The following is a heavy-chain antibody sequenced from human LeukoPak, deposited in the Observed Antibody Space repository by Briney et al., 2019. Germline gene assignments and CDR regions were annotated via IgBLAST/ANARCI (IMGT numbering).Heavy chain of an antibody. J-gene: IGHJ5*02. D-gene: IGHD1-26*01. V-gene: IGHV1-2*02. Sequence: GASVKVSCKASGYTFTGYYMHWVRQAPGQGLEWMGWINPNSGGTKYAQKFQDRVTMTRDTSITTAYMELSRLKSDDTAVYYCAKDRLVAATPNWFDPWGQGTLVTVSS. CDR1: GYTFTGYY. CDR2: INPNSGGT. CDR3: AKDRLVAATPNWFDP.